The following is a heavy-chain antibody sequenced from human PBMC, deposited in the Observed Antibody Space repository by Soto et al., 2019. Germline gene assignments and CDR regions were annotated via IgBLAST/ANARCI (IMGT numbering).Heavy chain of an antibody. CDR2: IFHTGST. Sequence: SETLSLTCAVSNFSITSGFYLGVLRHPPGKVLEWIGSIFHTGSTYYQPSLKSRVTISLDRSKNQFSLTLNSVTAADTAVYYCARDGLRYFESYGYYSGPPLDYWGQGVLVTVSS. D-gene: IGHD3-22*01. CDR1: NFSITSGFY. V-gene: IGHV4-38-2*02. CDR3: ARDGLRYFESYGYYSGPPLDY. J-gene: IGHJ4*01.